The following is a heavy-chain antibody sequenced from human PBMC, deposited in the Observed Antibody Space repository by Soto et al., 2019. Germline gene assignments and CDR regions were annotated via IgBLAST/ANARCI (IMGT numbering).Heavy chain of an antibody. V-gene: IGHV4-61*08. D-gene: IGHD3-10*01. J-gene: IGHJ5*02. CDR3: AREAKALTSYNWFDP. CDR2: IYYSGST. Sequence: SLTCTVSGGSVSSGGYYWSWIRQPPGKGLEWIGYIYYSGSTNYSPSLKSRVTISVDTSKNQFSLKLSSVTAADTAMYYCAREAKALTSYNWFDPWGLGSLVTVSS. CDR1: GGSVSSGGYY.